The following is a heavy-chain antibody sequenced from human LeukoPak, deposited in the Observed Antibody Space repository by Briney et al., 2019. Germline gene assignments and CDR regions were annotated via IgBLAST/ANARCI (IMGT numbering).Heavy chain of an antibody. J-gene: IGHJ4*02. CDR2: ISGSGGST. CDR3: AREIVSAVAGNFDY. Sequence: GGSLRLPCAASGFTFSSYAMSWVRQAPGKGLEWVSAISGSGGSTYYADSVKGRFTISRDNAQNSLYLEMNSLRAEDTAVYYCAREIVSAVAGNFDYWGQGTLVTVSS. CDR1: GFTFSSYA. V-gene: IGHV3-23*01. D-gene: IGHD6-19*01.